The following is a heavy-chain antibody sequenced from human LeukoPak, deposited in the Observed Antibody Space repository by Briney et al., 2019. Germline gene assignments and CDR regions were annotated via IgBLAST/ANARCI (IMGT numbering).Heavy chain of an antibody. V-gene: IGHV4-59*08. D-gene: IGHD3-10*01. CDR3: ARGMVRGAGGYFQH. CDR2: IYYSGST. Sequence: SETLSLTCTVSGVSISSYYWSWIRQPPGKGLEWIGYIYYSGSTNYNPSLRSRVTISVDTSKNQFSLKLSSVTAADTAVYYCARGMVRGAGGYFQHWGQGTLVTVSS. J-gene: IGHJ1*01. CDR1: GVSISSYY.